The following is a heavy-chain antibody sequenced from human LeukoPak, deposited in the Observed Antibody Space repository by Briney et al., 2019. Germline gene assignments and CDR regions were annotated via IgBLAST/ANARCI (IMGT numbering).Heavy chain of an antibody. CDR3: ARTRFPMWEYQDY. D-gene: IGHD1-26*01. CDR2: IYTSGST. Sequence: PSQTLSLTCTVSGGSISSGSYYWSWIRQPAGKGLEWIGRIYTSGSTNYNPSLKSRVTISVDTSKNQFSLKLSSVTAADTAVYHCARTRFPMWEYQDYWGQGTLVTVSS. CDR1: GGSISSGSYY. J-gene: IGHJ4*02. V-gene: IGHV4-61*02.